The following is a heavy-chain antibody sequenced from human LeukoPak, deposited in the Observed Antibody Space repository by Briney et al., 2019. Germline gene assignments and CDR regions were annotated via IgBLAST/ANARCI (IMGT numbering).Heavy chain of an antibody. V-gene: IGHV3-48*01. Sequence: PGGSLRLSCAASGFTFSSYSMNWVRQAPGKGLEGVSYISSSSSTIYYADSVKGRFTISRDNAKNTLYLQMNSLRAEDTAVYYCARLGGDNTDYWGQGTLVTVSS. J-gene: IGHJ4*02. D-gene: IGHD2-21*02. CDR2: ISSSSSTI. CDR3: ARLGGDNTDY. CDR1: GFTFSSYS.